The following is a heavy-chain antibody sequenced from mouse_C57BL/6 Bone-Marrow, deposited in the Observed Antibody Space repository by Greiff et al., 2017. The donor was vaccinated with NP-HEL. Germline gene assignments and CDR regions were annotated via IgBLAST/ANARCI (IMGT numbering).Heavy chain of an antibody. J-gene: IGHJ3*01. CDR2: IDPNSGGT. V-gene: IGHV1-72*01. CDR3: ARRKGPLLFAY. Sequence: QVHVKQPGAELVKPGASVKLSCKASGYTFTSYWMHWVKQRPGRGLEWIGRIDPNSGGTKYNEKFKSKATLTVDKPSSTAYMQLSSLTSEDSAVYYCARRKGPLLFAYWGQGTLVTVSA. D-gene: IGHD1-1*01. CDR1: GYTFTSYW.